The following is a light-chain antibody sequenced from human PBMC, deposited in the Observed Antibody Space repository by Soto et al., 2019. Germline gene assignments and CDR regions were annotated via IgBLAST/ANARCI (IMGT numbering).Light chain of an antibody. V-gene: IGLV2-11*01. J-gene: IGLJ1*01. Sequence: QSALTQPRSVSGSPGQSVTISCTGTSSDVGGYNYVSWYQQHPGKAPILMIYDVSKRPSGVPDRFSGSKSGNTASLTISGLQAEDEADYYCCSYAGSYTSFFGTGTKVTV. CDR3: CSYAGSYTSF. CDR2: DVS. CDR1: SSDVGGYNY.